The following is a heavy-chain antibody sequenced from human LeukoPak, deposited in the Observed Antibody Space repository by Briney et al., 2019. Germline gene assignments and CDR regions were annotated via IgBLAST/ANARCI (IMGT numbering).Heavy chain of an antibody. CDR3: ARAGAVVDNWFDP. V-gene: IGHV1-46*01. D-gene: IGHD2-15*01. CDR2: INPSGGST. Sequence: ASVKVSCKASGYTFTSYYMHWVRQAPGQGLEWMGIINPSGGSTNYAQKLQGRVTMTTDTSTTTAYMELRSLRSDDTAVYYCARAGAVVDNWFDPWGQGTLVTVSS. CDR1: GYTFTSYY. J-gene: IGHJ5*02.